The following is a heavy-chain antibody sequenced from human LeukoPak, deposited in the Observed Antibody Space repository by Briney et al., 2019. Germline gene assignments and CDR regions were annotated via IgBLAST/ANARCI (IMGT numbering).Heavy chain of an antibody. CDR2: IYYSGST. D-gene: IGHD2-2*01. V-gene: IGHV4-59*11. J-gene: IGHJ5*02. Sequence: PETLSLTCTVSGGSISSHYWSWIRQPPGKGLEWIGYIYYSGSTNYNPSLKSRVTISVDTSKNQFSLKLSSVTAADTAVYYCARAIVVVPAAMGDWFDPWGQGTLVTVSS. CDR3: ARAIVVVPAAMGDWFDP. CDR1: GGSISSHY.